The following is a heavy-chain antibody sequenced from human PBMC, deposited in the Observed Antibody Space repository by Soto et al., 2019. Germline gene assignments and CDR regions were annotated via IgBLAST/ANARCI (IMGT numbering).Heavy chain of an antibody. V-gene: IGHV3-33*01. J-gene: IGHJ4*02. Sequence: GGSLRLSCAASGFTFGTYGMHWVRQAPGKGLEWVAVIWYDGSNDYYADSVKGRFTISRDNSKSTLSLHMNSLRAEDTAVYYCARDVSSMRTDQSNNYFDYCGQGTPVTVSS. CDR1: GFTFGTYG. CDR2: IWYDGSND. D-gene: IGHD2-2*01. CDR3: ARDVSSMRTDQSNNYFDY.